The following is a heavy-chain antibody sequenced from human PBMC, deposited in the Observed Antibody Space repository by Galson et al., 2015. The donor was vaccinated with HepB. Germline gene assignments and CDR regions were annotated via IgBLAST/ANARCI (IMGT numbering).Heavy chain of an antibody. CDR1: GFTFSSYA. J-gene: IGHJ4*02. CDR3: ARDSRPLTTVIGTVDY. CDR2: ISYDGSNK. D-gene: IGHD4-11*01. Sequence: SLRLSCAASGFTFSSYAMHWVRQAPGKGLEWVAVISYDGSNKYYADSVKGRFTISRDNSKNTLYLQMNSLRAEDTAVYYCARDSRPLTTVIGTVDYWGQGTLVTVSS. V-gene: IGHV3-30-3*01.